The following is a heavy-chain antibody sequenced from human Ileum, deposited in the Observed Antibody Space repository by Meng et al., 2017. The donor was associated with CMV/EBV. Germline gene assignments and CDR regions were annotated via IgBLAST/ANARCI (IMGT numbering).Heavy chain of an antibody. D-gene: IGHD2/OR15-2a*01. CDR1: GFNFGSYG. J-gene: IGHJ6*02. Sequence: GESLKISCAGSGFNFGSYGMHWVRQPPGKGLEWVAVMSYNGGNEYYADSVKGRFTVSRDNAKNTLYLQMRSLRVEDSAVYYCARKRCNAGSVTFYHYGMEVWGHGTTVTVSS. CDR2: MSYNGGNE. V-gene: IGHV3-30*03. CDR3: ARKRCNAGSVTFYHYGMEV.